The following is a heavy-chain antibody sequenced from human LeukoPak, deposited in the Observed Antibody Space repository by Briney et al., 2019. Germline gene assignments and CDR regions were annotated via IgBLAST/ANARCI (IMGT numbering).Heavy chain of an antibody. CDR2: IYFGGNT. CDR3: ARLLRTAVTTYNYYHYMDV. Sequence: SETLSLTCTVSGGSISSTSYQWGWLRQPPGRGLEWIGNIYFGGNTYYNPSLNYRVTVSVDTSKNQFSLQLSSVTAADTAVYYCARLLRTAVTTYNYYHYMDVWGKGTTVTVSS. V-gene: IGHV4-39*01. J-gene: IGHJ6*03. CDR1: GGSISSTSYQ. D-gene: IGHD4-11*01.